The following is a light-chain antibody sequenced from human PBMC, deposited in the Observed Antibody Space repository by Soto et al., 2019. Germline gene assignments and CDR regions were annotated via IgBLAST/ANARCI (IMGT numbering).Light chain of an antibody. J-gene: IGKJ1*01. Sequence: EIVMTQSPATLSVSPGERATPSCRASQSVSSNLAWYQKKPGQAPRLLIYGASTRATGIPTRFSGSGSGTEFTLTISSLQSEDFAVYYCQQYNNWWTFGQGTRVEIK. V-gene: IGKV3-15*01. CDR2: GAS. CDR3: QQYNNWWT. CDR1: QSVSSN.